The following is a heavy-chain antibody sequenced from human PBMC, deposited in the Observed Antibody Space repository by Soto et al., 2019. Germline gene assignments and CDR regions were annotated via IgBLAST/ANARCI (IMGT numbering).Heavy chain of an antibody. J-gene: IGHJ4*02. CDR3: ARVIASSWVDY. Sequence: SETLSLTCAVYGGSFSGYYWSWIRQPPGKGLEWIGEINHSGSTNYIPSLKSRVTISVDTSKNQFSLKLSSVTAADTAVYYCARVIASSWVDYWGQGTLVTVSS. CDR1: GGSFSGYY. D-gene: IGHD6-13*01. V-gene: IGHV4-34*01. CDR2: INHSGST.